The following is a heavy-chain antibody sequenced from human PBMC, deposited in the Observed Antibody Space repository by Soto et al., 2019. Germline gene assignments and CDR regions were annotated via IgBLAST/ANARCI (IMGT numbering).Heavy chain of an antibody. D-gene: IGHD3-16*01. CDR1: GDSISSSSAA. J-gene: IGHJ6*02. CDR3: AGVVWFRGMDV. V-gene: IGHV6-1*01. CDR2: TYCRSKWIH. Sequence: SQTLSLTCDISGDSISSSSAAWNWIRQSPSRGLEWLGRTYCRSKWIHEYTLSMESRITINPDTSKNQFSLHIYSVTPEDTAVYYCAGVVWFRGMDVWGQGTPVTVSS.